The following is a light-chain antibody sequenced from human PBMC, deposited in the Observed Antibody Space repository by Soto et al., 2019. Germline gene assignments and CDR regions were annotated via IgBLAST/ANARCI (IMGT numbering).Light chain of an antibody. CDR2: SNK. V-gene: IGLV1-44*01. J-gene: IGLJ1*01. Sequence: VLTQPPSASGTPGQRVTISCSGNSSNIGSNTVNWYQQRPGTAPKLLIYSNKQRPSGVPDRFSGSKSGTSASLAISGLQSEDEADYYCAAWDDSLNVYVFGTGTKVTVL. CDR3: AAWDDSLNVYV. CDR1: SSNIGSNT.